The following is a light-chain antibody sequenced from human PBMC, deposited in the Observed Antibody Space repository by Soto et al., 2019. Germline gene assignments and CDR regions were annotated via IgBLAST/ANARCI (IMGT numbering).Light chain of an antibody. J-gene: IGKJ3*01. V-gene: IGKV3-15*01. Sequence: EIVMTQSPATLSVSPGESATLSCRASQSVSSNLAWYQQKPVQAPRLLIYGASTRATGIPARFSGSGSGTEFTLTISSLQSEDFAVYYCQQYNDWPPLTFGPGTKVDIK. CDR2: GAS. CDR1: QSVSSN. CDR3: QQYNDWPPLT.